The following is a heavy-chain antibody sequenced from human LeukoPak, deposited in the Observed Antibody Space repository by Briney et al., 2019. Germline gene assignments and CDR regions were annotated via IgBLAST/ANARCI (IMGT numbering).Heavy chain of an antibody. J-gene: IGHJ3*02. D-gene: IGHD6-19*01. CDR1: GYTFNAYY. CDR3: ARESALEEQWLGGAFDI. CDR2: INPNSGGT. V-gene: IGHV1-2*02. Sequence: ASVKVSCKASGYTFNAYYIHWVRQAPGQGLEWMGWINPNSGGTKYAQKFQGRVTIIRDTSISTAYMDLSRLRSDDTAVYYSARESALEEQWLGGAFDIWGQGTLVTVSS.